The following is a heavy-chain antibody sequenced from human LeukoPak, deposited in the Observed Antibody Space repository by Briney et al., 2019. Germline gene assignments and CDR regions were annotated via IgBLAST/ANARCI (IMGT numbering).Heavy chain of an antibody. V-gene: IGHV3-53*01. CDR1: GFTVSSNY. CDR2: IYSGGST. D-gene: IGHD2-2*01. J-gene: IGHJ4*02. CDR3: ARDPGGYCSSTSCY. Sequence: GGSLRLSCAASGFTVSSNYMSWVRQAPGKGLEWVSVIYSGGSTYYADSVKGRFTISRDNSKNTLYLQMNSLRAEDTAAYYCARDPGGYCSSTSCYWGQGTLVTVSS.